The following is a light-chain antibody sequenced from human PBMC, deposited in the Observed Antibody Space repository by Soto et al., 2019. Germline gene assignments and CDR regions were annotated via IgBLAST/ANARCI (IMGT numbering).Light chain of an antibody. CDR1: SSDVGGYKY. J-gene: IGLJ2*01. CDR3: TSYTSSATLV. Sequence: QSVLTQPASVSGSPGQSITISCTGTSSDVGGYKYVSWYQHHPGKAPKLIIHEVTSRPSGVSNRFSGSKSGNTASLTISGLQAEDEADYYCTSYTSSATLVFGVGTKLTVL. V-gene: IGLV2-14*01. CDR2: EVT.